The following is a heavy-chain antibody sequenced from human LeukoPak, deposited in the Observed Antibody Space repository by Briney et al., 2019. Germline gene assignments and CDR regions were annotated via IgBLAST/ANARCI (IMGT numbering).Heavy chain of an antibody. CDR1: GYTFTGYY. V-gene: IGHV1-2*02. CDR3: ARVPVAAAGTYYYYYMDV. CDR2: INPNSGGT. D-gene: IGHD6-13*01. J-gene: IGHJ6*03. Sequence: GASVKVSCKASGYTFTGYYMHWVRQAPGQGLEWMGWINPNSGGTNYAQKFQGRVTMTRDTSISTAYMELSRLRSDDTAVYYCARVPVAAAGTYYYYYMDVWGKGTTVTVSS.